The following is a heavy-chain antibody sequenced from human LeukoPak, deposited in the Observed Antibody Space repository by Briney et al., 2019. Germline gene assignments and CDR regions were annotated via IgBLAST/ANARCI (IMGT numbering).Heavy chain of an antibody. CDR3: VRGTDY. Sequence: GGSLRLSCSVSGFTFSSYVMHRVRQAPGKELEYVSAISSNGDNTYYADSVKGRFTISRDNSKNTLYLQMSSLRADDTAVYYCVRGTDYWGQGTLVTVSS. J-gene: IGHJ4*02. CDR1: GFTFSSYV. V-gene: IGHV3-64D*06. CDR2: ISSNGDNT.